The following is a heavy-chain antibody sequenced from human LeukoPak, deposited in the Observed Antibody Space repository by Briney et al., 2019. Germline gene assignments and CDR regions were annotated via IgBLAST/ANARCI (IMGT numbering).Heavy chain of an antibody. J-gene: IGHJ4*02. V-gene: IGHV1-2*02. CDR2: INPNSGGT. D-gene: IGHD2-15*01. CDR1: GYTFADYY. Sequence: ASVKVSCKASGYTFADYYMHWVRQAPGQGLEWMGWINPNSGGTNYAQKFQGRVTMTRDTSISTAYMELSRLRSDDTAVYYCARVGGRGYCSGGSCYLGLSYWGQGTLVTVSS. CDR3: ARVGGRGYCSGGSCYLGLSY.